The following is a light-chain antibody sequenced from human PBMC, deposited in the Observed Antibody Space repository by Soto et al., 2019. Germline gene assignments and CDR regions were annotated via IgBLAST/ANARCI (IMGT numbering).Light chain of an antibody. CDR1: QSLQHSHGYIY. Sequence: DIVMTQSPLSLPVTPGEPASISCRSSQSLQHSHGYIYLDWYVQKPGQSPQVLIYLGSNRASGVPDRFSGSGAGTDFTLEISRVEAEDVGIYYCMQTLETPLTFGPGTKVDIK. J-gene: IGKJ3*01. CDR2: LGS. CDR3: MQTLETPLT. V-gene: IGKV2-28*01.